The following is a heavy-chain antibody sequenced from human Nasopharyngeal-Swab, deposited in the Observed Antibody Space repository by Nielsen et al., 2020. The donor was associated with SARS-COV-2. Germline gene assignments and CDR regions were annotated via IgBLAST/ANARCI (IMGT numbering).Heavy chain of an antibody. D-gene: IGHD6-13*01. CDR3: ARIAAVDIRGFQH. J-gene: IGHJ1*01. CDR2: IYGDGTTT. Sequence: GESLKISCAASGFSFSSYWMHWARQVPGKGLVWVSCIYGDGTTTKYADSVKGRFTISRDNAKNTLYLQMNGLRAEDTAVYYCARIAAVDIRGFQHWGQGTLVSVSS. V-gene: IGHV3-74*03. CDR1: GFSFSSYW.